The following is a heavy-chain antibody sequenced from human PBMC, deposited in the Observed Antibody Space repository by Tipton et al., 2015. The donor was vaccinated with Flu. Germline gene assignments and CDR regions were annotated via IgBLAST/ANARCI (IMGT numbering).Heavy chain of an antibody. D-gene: IGHD4-11*01. CDR3: AGRDYSNYVSEPKSCFDP. V-gene: IGHV4-38-2*01. CDR1: GDSMGSRYY. Sequence: GLVKPSETLSLTCSVSGDSMGSRYYWGWIRQAPGKGLEWIANIHRAGNTYYNPSLKSRVTLSVDTSKNQFSLKLTSVTAADTAVYYCAGRDYSNYVSEPKSCFDPWGQGTLVTVSA. J-gene: IGHJ5*02. CDR2: IHRAGNT.